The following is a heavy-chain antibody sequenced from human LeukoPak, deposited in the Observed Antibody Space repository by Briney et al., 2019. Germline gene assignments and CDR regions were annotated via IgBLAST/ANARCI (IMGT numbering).Heavy chain of an antibody. D-gene: IGHD3-22*01. J-gene: IGHJ4*02. Sequence: GASVKVSCKASGYTFTSYGISWVRQAPGQGLEWMGWISAYNGNTNYAQKLQGRVTMTTDTSTSAAYMELRSLRSDDTAVYYCARDMFDYYDSSGYYTDFGYWGQGTLVTVSS. V-gene: IGHV1-18*01. CDR1: GYTFTSYG. CDR3: ARDMFDYYDSSGYYTDFGY. CDR2: ISAYNGNT.